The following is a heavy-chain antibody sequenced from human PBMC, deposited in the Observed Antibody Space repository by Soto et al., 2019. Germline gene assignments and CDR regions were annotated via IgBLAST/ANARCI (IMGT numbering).Heavy chain of an antibody. CDR2: IYPGDSDT. CDR1: GYSFTSYW. J-gene: IGHJ4*02. CDR3: ARHEYRSSPNSYYFDY. V-gene: IGHV5-51*01. D-gene: IGHD6-6*01. Sequence: PGESLKISCKGSGYSFTSYWIGWVRQMPGKGLEWMGIIYPGDSDTRYSPSFQGQVTISADKSISTAYLQWSSLKASDTAMYYCARHEYRSSPNSYYFDYSGQGTLVTVYS.